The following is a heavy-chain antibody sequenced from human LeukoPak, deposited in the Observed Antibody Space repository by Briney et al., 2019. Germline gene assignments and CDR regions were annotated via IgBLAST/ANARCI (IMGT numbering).Heavy chain of an antibody. V-gene: IGHV1-18*01. J-gene: IGHJ4*02. CDR1: GYTFTSYG. D-gene: IGHD2-15*01. CDR2: ISAYNGNT. CDR3: ARICSGGSCYWSFDY. Sequence: ASVKVSCKASGYTFTSYGISLVRQAPGQGLEWMGWISAYNGNTNYAQKLQGRVTMTTDTSTSTAYMELRSLRSDDTAVYYCARICSGGSCYWSFDYWGQGTLVTVSS.